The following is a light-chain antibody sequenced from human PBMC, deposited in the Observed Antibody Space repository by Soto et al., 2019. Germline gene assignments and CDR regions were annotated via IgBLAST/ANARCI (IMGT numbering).Light chain of an antibody. CDR1: ESLFGF. CDR3: QRYNYLPFA. V-gene: IGKV3-15*01. Sequence: DIVLTQSPATLSVSPGDRVTLSCRASESLFGFLAWYQQKPGQAPRLLMYGVSTRATGIPARFSGGGSATDFTLTISSLHSEYSAVYFCQRYNYLPFASGLGTRLEI. J-gene: IGKJ2*01. CDR2: GVS.